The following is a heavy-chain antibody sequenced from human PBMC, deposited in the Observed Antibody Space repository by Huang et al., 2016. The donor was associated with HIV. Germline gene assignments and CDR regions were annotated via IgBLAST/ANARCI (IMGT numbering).Heavy chain of an antibody. CDR1: GFTFTSYS. D-gene: IGHD3-16*02. J-gene: IGHJ4*02. Sequence: EVQLVESGGGLVQPGGSLRLSCAASGFTFTSYSMNGVRQDPGKVLEWVSYIIRSTRTIYYADSVKGRFTISRDNAKNSLYLQMNSLRDEDTDVYYCAREDDYVWGSYRYKYFDYWGQGTLVTVSS. CDR2: IIRSTRTI. V-gene: IGHV3-48*02. CDR3: AREDDYVWGSYRYKYFDY.